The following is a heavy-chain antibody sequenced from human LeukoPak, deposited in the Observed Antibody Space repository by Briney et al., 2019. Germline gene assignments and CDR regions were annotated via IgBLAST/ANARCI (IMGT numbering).Heavy chain of an antibody. CDR3: ANSSTTLNVFGP. J-gene: IGHJ5*02. Sequence: SVKVSCKASGVSLSNYAFNWVRQAPGQGLERMGGIIPLLGTTRYAQKFQGRVTITTDDSTNTACMEMSSLRSEDTAVYFCANSSTTLNVFGPWGQGTLVTVSS. CDR2: IIPLLGTT. D-gene: IGHD2-2*01. CDR1: GVSLSNYA. V-gene: IGHV1-69*05.